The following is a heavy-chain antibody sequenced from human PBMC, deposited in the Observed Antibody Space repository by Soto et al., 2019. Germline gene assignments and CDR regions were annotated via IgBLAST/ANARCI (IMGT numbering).Heavy chain of an antibody. J-gene: IGHJ5*02. D-gene: IGHD2-21*02. V-gene: IGHV1-69*13. CDR1: GRTFSSYA. CDR2: IIPIFGTA. Sequence: ASVKVSCKASGRTFSSYAISWVRQAPGQGLEWMGGIIPIFGTANYAQKFQGRVTITADESTSTAYMELSSLRSEDTAVYYCARFIVLVTAIQEYNWFDPWGQGTLVTVSS. CDR3: ARFIVLVTAIQEYNWFDP.